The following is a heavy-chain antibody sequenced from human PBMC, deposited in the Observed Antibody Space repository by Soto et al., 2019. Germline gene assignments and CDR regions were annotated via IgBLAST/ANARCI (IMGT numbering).Heavy chain of an antibody. CDR1: GGTFSSYA. J-gene: IGHJ5*02. Sequence: SVKVSCKASGGTFSSYAISWVRQAPGQGLEWMGGIIPIFGTANYAQKFQGRVTITADKSTSTAYMELSSLRSEDTAVYYCARGDQLLLMPNWFDPWGQGTLVTVS. D-gene: IGHD2-2*01. V-gene: IGHV1-69*06. CDR2: IIPIFGTA. CDR3: ARGDQLLLMPNWFDP.